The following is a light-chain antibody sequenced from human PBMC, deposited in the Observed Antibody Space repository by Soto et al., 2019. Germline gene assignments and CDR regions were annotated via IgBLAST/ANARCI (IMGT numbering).Light chain of an antibody. Sequence: QSALTQPASVSGSPGQSITISCTGTSSDVGGYNYVSWYQQHPGKAPKLMIYDVSNRPSGVSNRFSCSKSGNTASLTISGLHAEDEADYYCSSYTSSSTLMVFGGGTKPTVL. V-gene: IGLV2-14*01. J-gene: IGLJ2*01. CDR3: SSYTSSSTLMV. CDR2: DVS. CDR1: SSDVGGYNY.